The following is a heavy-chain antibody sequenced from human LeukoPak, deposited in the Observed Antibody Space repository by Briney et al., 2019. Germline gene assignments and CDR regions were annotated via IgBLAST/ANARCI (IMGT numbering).Heavy chain of an antibody. CDR3: ARQGGDDILTGSTGVYFDY. J-gene: IGHJ4*02. D-gene: IGHD3-9*01. V-gene: IGHV4-39*01. CDR1: GGSISSSSYY. Sequence: SETLSLTCTVSGGSISSSSYYWGWIRQPPGKGLEWIGSIYYSGSTYYNPSLKSRVTISVDTSKNQFSLKLSSVTAADTAVYYCARQGGDDILTGSTGVYFDYWGQGTLVTVSS. CDR2: IYYSGST.